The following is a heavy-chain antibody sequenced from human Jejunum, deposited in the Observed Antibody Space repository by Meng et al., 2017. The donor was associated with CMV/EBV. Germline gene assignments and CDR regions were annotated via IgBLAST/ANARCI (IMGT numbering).Heavy chain of an antibody. D-gene: IGHD6-13*01. CDR2: VKKKGKR. Sequence: AQGKGKERETIVKKKGKRKKEEEVKGRLKISRDDSKNTLYLQMNSLRAEDTAMYYCARLLLGSTWTFQSWGQGTLVTVSS. J-gene: IGHJ4*02. CDR3: ARLLLGSTWTFQS. V-gene: IGHV3-66*04.